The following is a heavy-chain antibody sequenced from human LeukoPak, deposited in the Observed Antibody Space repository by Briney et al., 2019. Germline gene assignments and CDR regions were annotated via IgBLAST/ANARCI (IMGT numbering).Heavy chain of an antibody. CDR3: AKGDYGDHHFDY. CDR1: GFTFDDYA. V-gene: IGHV3-9*01. D-gene: IGHD4-17*01. J-gene: IGHJ4*02. CDR2: ISWNSGSI. Sequence: PGGSLRLSCAASGFTFDDYAMHWVRQAPGKGLEWVSGISWNSGSIGYADSVKGRFTTSRDNAKNSLYLQMNSLRAEDTALYYCAKGDYGDHHFDYWGQGTLVTVSS.